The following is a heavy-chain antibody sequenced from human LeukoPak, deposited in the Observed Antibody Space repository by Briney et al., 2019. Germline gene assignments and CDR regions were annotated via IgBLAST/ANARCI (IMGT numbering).Heavy chain of an antibody. V-gene: IGHV3-30*03. CDR2: ISYDGSNK. Sequence: GGSLRLSCAASGFTFSSYGMRWVRQAPGKGLEWVAVISYDGSNKYYADSVKGRFTISRDNSKNTLYLQMNSLRAEDTAVYYCAREPDFYFDYWGQGTLVTVSS. CDR3: AREPDFYFDY. J-gene: IGHJ4*02. CDR1: GFTFSSYG.